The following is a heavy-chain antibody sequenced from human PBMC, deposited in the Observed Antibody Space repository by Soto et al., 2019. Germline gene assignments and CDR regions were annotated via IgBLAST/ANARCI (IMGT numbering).Heavy chain of an antibody. CDR2: INHSGTT. V-gene: IGHV4-34*02. D-gene: IGHD2-15*01. CDR3: ARRYCSDSYCSYFDY. CDR1: GGSVSGYF. Sequence: QVQLQQWGAGLLKPSETLSLTCAVYGGSVSGYFWSWIRQPPGKGLEWIGEINHSGTTSYSPSLDSRVTTSVDTSKNQFSLRLSSVTAAHTAIYYCARRYCSDSYCSYFDYWGRGTLVTVSS. J-gene: IGHJ4*02.